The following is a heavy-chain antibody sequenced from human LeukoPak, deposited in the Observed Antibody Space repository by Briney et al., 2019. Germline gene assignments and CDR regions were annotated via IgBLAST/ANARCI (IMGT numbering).Heavy chain of an antibody. CDR3: ARHSETCSGGSCFLDYFDY. Sequence: SETLSLICTVSGGSISNYYWSWIRQPPGKGLEWIGYIYYSGSTNYNPSLKSRLTISVGTPKNHYSLRLTSVTAADTAVYYCARHSETCSGGSCFLDYFDYWGQGTLVTVSS. D-gene: IGHD2-15*01. CDR2: IYYSGST. V-gene: IGHV4-59*08. CDR1: GGSISNYY. J-gene: IGHJ4*02.